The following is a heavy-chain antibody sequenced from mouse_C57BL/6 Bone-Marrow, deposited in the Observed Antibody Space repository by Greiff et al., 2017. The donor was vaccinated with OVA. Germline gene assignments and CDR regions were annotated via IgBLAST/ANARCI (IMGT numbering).Heavy chain of an antibody. J-gene: IGHJ3*01. CDR3: ARRFYGSSSSWFAY. Sequence: DVKLQESGGDLVKPGGSLKLSCAASGFTFSSYGMSWVRQTPDKRLEWVATISSGGSYTYYPDSVKGRFTISRDNAKNTLYLQMSSLKSEDTAMYYCARRFYGSSSSWFAYWGQGTLVTVSA. CDR1: GFTFSSYG. D-gene: IGHD1-1*01. V-gene: IGHV5-6*02. CDR2: ISSGGSYT.